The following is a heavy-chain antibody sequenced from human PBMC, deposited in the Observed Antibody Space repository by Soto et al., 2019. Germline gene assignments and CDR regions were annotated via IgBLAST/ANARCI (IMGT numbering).Heavy chain of an antibody. Sequence: GGSLRLSCGASGLSLRGYWMHWVRQAPGKGLVWISRFGTDESYTDYADSVKGRFTISRDNAKNTLYLQMNNLRAEDTAVYYCARGKELGVVRYGMDVWGQGTTVTVSS. CDR3: ARGKELGVVRYGMDV. CDR2: FGTDESYT. CDR1: GLSLRGYW. D-gene: IGHD3-3*01. V-gene: IGHV3-74*01. J-gene: IGHJ6*02.